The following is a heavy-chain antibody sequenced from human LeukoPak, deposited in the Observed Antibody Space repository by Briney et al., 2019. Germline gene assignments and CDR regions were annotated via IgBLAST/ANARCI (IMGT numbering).Heavy chain of an antibody. V-gene: IGHV5-51*01. CDR1: GYSFTNYW. D-gene: IGHD4-17*01. CDR2: IYPADSNT. Sequence: GGSLRLSCQGSGYSFTNYWIDWVRQMSGKGLEFMGFIYPADSNTRYSPSFQGQVTISADKSISTAYLQWSGLKASDTAMYYCARLKYGDYEPFDYWGQGTLVTVSS. CDR3: ARLKYGDYEPFDY. J-gene: IGHJ4*02.